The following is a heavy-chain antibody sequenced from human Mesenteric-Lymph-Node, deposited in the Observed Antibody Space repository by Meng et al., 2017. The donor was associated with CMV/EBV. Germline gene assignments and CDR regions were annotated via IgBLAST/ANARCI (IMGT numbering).Heavy chain of an antibody. J-gene: IGHJ4*02. CDR2: IGGSGAGT. CDR3: AKGSWLVSGYCSTTSCYIGDY. Sequence: GGSLRLSCAASGFTFSSFAMSWVRQAPGKGLEWVSAIGGSGAGTYYADSVKGRFTISRDNSENTLYLQMNSLRAEDTAKYYCAKGSWLVSGYCSTTSCYIGDYWGQGTTVTVSS. V-gene: IGHV3-23*01. D-gene: IGHD2-2*02. CDR1: GFTFSSFA.